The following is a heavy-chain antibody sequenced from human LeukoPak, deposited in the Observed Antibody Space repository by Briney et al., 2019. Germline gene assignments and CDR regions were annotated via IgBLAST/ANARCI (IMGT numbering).Heavy chain of an antibody. D-gene: IGHD4/OR15-4a*01. V-gene: IGHV4-59*08. CDR1: GDSITSYY. J-gene: IGHJ4*02. CDR3: ARRVLSRQGSYFDY. Sequence: SGTLSLTCTVSGDSITSYYWSWMRQPPGKGLEWIGYIYHSGSTNYNPSLKSRVTISVDTSKNQFSLKLSSVTAADTAVYYCARRVLSRQGSYFDYWGQGTLVTVSS. CDR2: IYHSGST.